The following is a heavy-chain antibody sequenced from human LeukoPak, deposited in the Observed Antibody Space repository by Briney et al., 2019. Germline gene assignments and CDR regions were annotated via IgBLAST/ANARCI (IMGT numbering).Heavy chain of an antibody. CDR2: ISGGGGNT. CDR3: ARVRSYGSGFDY. V-gene: IGHV3-23*01. J-gene: IGHJ4*02. CDR1: GFTFSNYA. Sequence: PGGSLSLSCAASGFTFSNYAMTWVRQAPGKGLEWVSTISGGGGNTYYADSVKGRFTISRDNSKNTVYLQMNSVRAEDTAVYYCARVRSYGSGFDYWGQGTLVTVSS. D-gene: IGHD3-10*01.